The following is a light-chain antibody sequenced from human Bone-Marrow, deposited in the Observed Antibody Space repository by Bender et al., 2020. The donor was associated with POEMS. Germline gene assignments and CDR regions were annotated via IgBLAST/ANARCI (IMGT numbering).Light chain of an antibody. CDR1: NSNIGTNA. J-gene: IGLJ3*02. V-gene: IGLV1-44*01. CDR2: RDN. Sequence: SVLTQPPSASGTPGQRVTISCSGSNSNIGTNAVNRYQQFPGTAPKPLFYRDNQRPSGVPDRFYAFKSGTSASLAISGLQSEDEADYYSAAWDAGLSDGVFGGGTKLSVL. CDR3: AAWDAGLSDGV.